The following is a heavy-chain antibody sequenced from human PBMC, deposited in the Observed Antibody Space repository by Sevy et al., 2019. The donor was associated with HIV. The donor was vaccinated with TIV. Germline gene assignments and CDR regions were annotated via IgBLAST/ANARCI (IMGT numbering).Heavy chain of an antibody. CDR1: GDSISSSNYY. J-gene: IGHJ5*02. CDR2: IYYSGST. D-gene: IGHD3-3*01. V-gene: IGHV4-39*02. CDR3: ARLAIFGMLTTNWFDP. Sequence: LLQLPETLSLTCTVSGDSISSSNYYWGWIRQPPGKGLEWIGNIYYSGSTYYNPSLKSRVTISEDTSKNHFSLRLSSVTAADTAVYYCARLAIFGMLTTNWFDPWGQGTLVTVSS.